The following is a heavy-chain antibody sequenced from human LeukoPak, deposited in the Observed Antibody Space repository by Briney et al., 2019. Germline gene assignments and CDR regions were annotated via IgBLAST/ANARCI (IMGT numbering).Heavy chain of an antibody. CDR1: GGSISSYY. D-gene: IGHD5-24*01. Sequence: PSETLSLTCTVSGGSISSYYWSWIRQPPGKGLEWIGYIYYSGSTNYNPSLKSRVTISVDTSKNQFSLKLSSVTAADTAVYYCARRRRDGYNSGYYFDYWGQGTPVTVSS. J-gene: IGHJ4*02. V-gene: IGHV4-59*08. CDR2: IYYSGST. CDR3: ARRRRDGYNSGYYFDY.